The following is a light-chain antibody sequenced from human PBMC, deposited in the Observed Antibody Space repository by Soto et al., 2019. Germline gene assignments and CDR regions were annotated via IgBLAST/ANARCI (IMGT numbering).Light chain of an antibody. Sequence: QSVLTQPPSVSGAPGQRVTISCAGSSSNIGAGYDVHWYQQLPGAAPKLLIYGNTNRPSGVPDRFSGSKSGTSASLAITGRQPEDETDYYCQSYDSSLSGHYVFGTGTKLTVL. CDR3: QSYDSSLSGHYV. CDR2: GNT. J-gene: IGLJ1*01. CDR1: SSNIGAGYD. V-gene: IGLV1-40*01.